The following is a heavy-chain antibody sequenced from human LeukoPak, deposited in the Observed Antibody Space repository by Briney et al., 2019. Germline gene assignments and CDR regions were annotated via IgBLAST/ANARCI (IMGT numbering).Heavy chain of an antibody. J-gene: IGHJ4*02. Sequence: GGSLRLSCVASGFSFSSYHMSWVRQAPGKGLGCVAHIFPDGHQESCDASVRGRFTVSRDNAKNSVFLQMNSLRVEDTAIYYCARWRWQQSEFDLWGQGALVTVSS. CDR2: IFPDGHQE. CDR3: ARWRWQQSEFDL. CDR1: GFSFSSYH. D-gene: IGHD5-24*01. V-gene: IGHV3-7*01.